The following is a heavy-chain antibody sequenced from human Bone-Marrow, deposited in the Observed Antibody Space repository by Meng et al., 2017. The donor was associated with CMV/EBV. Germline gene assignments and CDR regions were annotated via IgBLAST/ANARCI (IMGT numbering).Heavy chain of an antibody. Sequence: SLKISCAASGFTFDDYALHWVRQPPGKGLEWVSGISWNGGSIDYVDPVRGRFTISRDNDRNSVYLLMDSLRVEDTAKYYCVKGTGYDILTGYLDYWGRGALVTVSS. CDR3: VKGTGYDILTGYLDY. CDR2: ISWNGGSI. D-gene: IGHD3-9*01. CDR1: GFTFDDYA. V-gene: IGHV3-9*01. J-gene: IGHJ4*02.